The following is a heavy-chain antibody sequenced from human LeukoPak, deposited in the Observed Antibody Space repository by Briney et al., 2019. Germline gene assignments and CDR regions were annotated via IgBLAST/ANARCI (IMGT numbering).Heavy chain of an antibody. CDR3: AKGDDFWSGSIDY. J-gene: IGHJ4*02. CDR2: ISGSGGST. Sequence: GGSLRLSCAASGFTFSSYAMSWVRQAPGKGLEWVSIISGSGGSTYYADFMKGRFTISTDNSKNTLYLQMNSLRAEDTAVYYCAKGDDFWSGSIDYWGQGTLVTVSS. D-gene: IGHD3-3*01. CDR1: GFTFSSYA. V-gene: IGHV3-23*01.